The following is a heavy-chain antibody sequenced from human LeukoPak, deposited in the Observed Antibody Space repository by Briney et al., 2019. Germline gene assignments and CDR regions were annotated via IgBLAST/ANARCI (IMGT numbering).Heavy chain of an antibody. Sequence: SETLSLTCTVSGGSISSYYWNWLRQPPGQGLEWIGYIDYSGSANINPSLKSRVTLSIDTSRNQFSLKLSSVTAADTAVYYCAKGGQIEDYDILTGEDDAFDIWGQGTMVTVSS. CDR2: IDYSGSA. D-gene: IGHD3-9*01. J-gene: IGHJ3*02. CDR3: AKGGQIEDYDILTGEDDAFDI. V-gene: IGHV4-59*01. CDR1: GGSISSYY.